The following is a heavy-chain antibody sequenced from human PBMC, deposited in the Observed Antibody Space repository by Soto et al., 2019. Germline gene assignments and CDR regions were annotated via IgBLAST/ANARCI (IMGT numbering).Heavy chain of an antibody. CDR2: IYSGGST. Sequence: EVQLVESGGGLVQPGGYLRLSCAASGFTVSSNYMSWVRQALGKGLEWVSVIYSGGSTSYADSVKGRFTISRDYSKNTLYLHMNSLRAEDTAMYYCARDAFGDYGQQYFQHWGQGTLVTVSS. V-gene: IGHV3-66*01. D-gene: IGHD4-17*01. CDR1: GFTVSSNY. J-gene: IGHJ1*01. CDR3: ARDAFGDYGQQYFQH.